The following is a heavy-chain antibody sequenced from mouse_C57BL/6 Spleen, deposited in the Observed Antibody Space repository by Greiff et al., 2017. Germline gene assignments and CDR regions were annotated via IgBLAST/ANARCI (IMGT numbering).Heavy chain of an antibody. CDR1: GYTFTDYE. CDR2: IDPETGGT. V-gene: IGHV1-15*01. CDR3: TRPYWYCDV. Sequence: VQLVESGAELVRPGASVTLSCKASGYTFTDYEMHWVKQTPVHGLEWIGAIDPETGGTAYNQKFKGKAILTSDKSSSTAYMELRSLTSEGSAVYYCTRPYWYCDVWGTGTTVTVAS. J-gene: IGHJ1*03.